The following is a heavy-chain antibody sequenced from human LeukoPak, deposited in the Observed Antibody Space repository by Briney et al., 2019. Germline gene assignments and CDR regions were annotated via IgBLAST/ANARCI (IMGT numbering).Heavy chain of an antibody. Sequence: SVKVSCKASGGTFSSYAISWVRQAPGQGLEWMGGIIPIFGTTNYAQKFQGRVTITTDESTSTAYMELSSLRSEDTAVYYCARSLDNVLKVYAKEYYFDYWGQGTLVTVSS. CDR2: IIPIFGTT. J-gene: IGHJ4*02. CDR3: ARSLDNVLKVYAKEYYFDY. V-gene: IGHV1-69*05. CDR1: GGTFSSYA. D-gene: IGHD2-8*01.